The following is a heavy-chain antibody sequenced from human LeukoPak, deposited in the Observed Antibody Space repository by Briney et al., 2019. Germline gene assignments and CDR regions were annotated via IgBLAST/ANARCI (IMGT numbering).Heavy chain of an antibody. V-gene: IGHV4-39*01. D-gene: IGHD3-9*01. CDR3: ARGGVRYFDWFSIRFDY. CDR2: IYYSGST. J-gene: IGHJ4*02. Sequence: SETLSLTCTVSGGSISSSSYYWGWIRQPPGKGLEWIGSIYYSGSTYYNPSLKSRVTISVDTSKNQFSLKLSSVTAADTAVYYCARGGVRYFDWFSIRFDYWGQGTLVTVSS. CDR1: GGSISSSSYY.